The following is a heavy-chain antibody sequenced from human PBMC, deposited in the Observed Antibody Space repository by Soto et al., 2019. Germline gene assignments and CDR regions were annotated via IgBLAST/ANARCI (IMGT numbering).Heavy chain of an antibody. CDR2: ILPAFGTT. D-gene: IGHD1-26*01. J-gene: IGHJ6*02. V-gene: IGHV1-69*06. CDR1: GDTSSNYG. Sequence: SVKVSCKASGDTSSNYGVSWVRQAPGQGLEWMGGILPAFGTTTYARNFQGRITITADKSTSTVYMELTSLRSDDTATYYCARDPDEVVGTDYHYYGMDVWDQGATVTVSS. CDR3: ARDPDEVVGTDYHYYGMDV.